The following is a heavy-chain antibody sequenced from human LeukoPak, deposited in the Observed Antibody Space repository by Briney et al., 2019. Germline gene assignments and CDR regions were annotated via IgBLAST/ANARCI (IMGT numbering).Heavy chain of an antibody. V-gene: IGHV3-73*01. CDR2: IRTEPNSYAT. CDR1: GFSFSDSA. D-gene: IGHD2-2*01. CDR3: TRPTLGYCTSTTCPPALDP. Sequence: SGGSLRLSCAASGFSFSDSAIHWVRQASGKGLEWVGRIRTEPNSYATAYAASLEGRFTISRDESKNTAYLQMNNLKIEDTAVYYCTRPTLGYCTSTTCPPALDPWGQGTLVTVSS. J-gene: IGHJ5*02.